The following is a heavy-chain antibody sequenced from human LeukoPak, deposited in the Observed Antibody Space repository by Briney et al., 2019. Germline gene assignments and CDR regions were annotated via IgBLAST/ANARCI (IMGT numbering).Heavy chain of an antibody. CDR3: ASSGQGGLDCSGGSCYSEFDY. J-gene: IGHJ4*02. V-gene: IGHV1-69*13. D-gene: IGHD2-15*01. CDR2: IIPIFGTA. Sequence: SVKVSCTASGGTFSSYAISWVRQAPGQGLEWMGGIIPIFGTANYAQKFQGRVTITADESTSTACMELSSLRSEDTAVYYCASSGQGGLDCSGGSCYSEFDYWGQGTLVTVSS. CDR1: GGTFSSYA.